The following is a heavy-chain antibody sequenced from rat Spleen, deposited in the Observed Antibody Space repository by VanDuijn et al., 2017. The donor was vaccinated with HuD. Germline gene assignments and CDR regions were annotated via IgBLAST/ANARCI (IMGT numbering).Heavy chain of an antibody. J-gene: IGHJ2*01. CDR3: ARDKNDKAY. CDR1: VYSIPSSYR. CDR2: INSEGTT. Sequence: EVQLQESGPGLLKPSQSLSLTCSVTVYSIPSSYRWSWIRKFPGNKLEWMGYINSEGTTNYKPSVKSRIPITRDTSKKQFFRQVNSVTTEDTATYYCARDKNDKAYWGQGVMVTVSS. V-gene: IGHV3-3*01.